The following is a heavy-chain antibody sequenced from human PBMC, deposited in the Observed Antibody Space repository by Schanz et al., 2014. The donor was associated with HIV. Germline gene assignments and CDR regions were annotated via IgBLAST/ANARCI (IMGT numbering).Heavy chain of an antibody. CDR3: AKDRNYYESKYRGKGNYYYYYGMDV. D-gene: IGHD3-22*01. V-gene: IGHV3-7*04. Sequence: EVRLVESGGGLVQSGGSLRLSCAASGFSFSNFWVTWVRQAPGKRLEWVANIKQDESEKYYADSVKGRFTISRDNSKNSLSLLIKSLRADDAAVYYCAKDRNYYESKYRGKGNYYYYYGMDVWGQGTTVTVSS. CDR1: GFSFSNFW. CDR2: IKQDESEK. J-gene: IGHJ6*02.